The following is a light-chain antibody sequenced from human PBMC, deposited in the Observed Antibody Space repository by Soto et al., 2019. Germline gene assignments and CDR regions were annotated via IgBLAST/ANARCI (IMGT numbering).Light chain of an antibody. V-gene: IGLV3-1*01. Sequence: SYELTQPPSVSVSPGQTASFTCSGDKLGEKYACWYQQRPGQSPVLVIYQDTKRPSGIPERFSGSNSGNTATLTISGTQAMDEADYYCQTWDNSTVVFGGGTKLTVL. CDR1: KLGEKY. J-gene: IGLJ2*01. CDR3: QTWDNSTVV. CDR2: QDT.